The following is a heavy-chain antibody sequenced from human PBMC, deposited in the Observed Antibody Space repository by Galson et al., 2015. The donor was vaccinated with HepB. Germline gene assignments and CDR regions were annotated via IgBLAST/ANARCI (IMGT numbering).Heavy chain of an antibody. V-gene: IGHV4-59*08. Sequence: QVQLQESGPGLVKPSETLSLTCTVSGGPVSSSYWSWIRQPPGKGLEWIGYFYNSGSANYNPSLKSRVTISADTSKNQFSLKLRSVTAADTAVYYCARQLGSMTPFDYWGQGTLVTVSS. J-gene: IGHJ4*02. CDR1: GGPVSSSY. D-gene: IGHD2/OR15-2a*01. CDR3: ARQLGSMTPFDY. CDR2: FYNSGSA.